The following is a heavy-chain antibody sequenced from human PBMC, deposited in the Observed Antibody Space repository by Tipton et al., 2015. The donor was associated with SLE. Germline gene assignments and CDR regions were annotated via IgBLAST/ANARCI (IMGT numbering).Heavy chain of an antibody. J-gene: IGHJ4*02. D-gene: IGHD3-22*01. CDR1: GFTFSNYA. CDR2: VTTSGFGT. CDR3: ARDSDYYDSSGFSSYYFDY. Sequence: GSLRLSCAASGFTFSNYAMSWVRQAPGKGLEWVSTVTTSGFGTYYADSLKGQFTISRDNSKNTLYLQMNSLRAEDTAVYYCARDSDYYDSSGFSSYYFDYWGRGTLVTVSS. V-gene: IGHV3-23*01.